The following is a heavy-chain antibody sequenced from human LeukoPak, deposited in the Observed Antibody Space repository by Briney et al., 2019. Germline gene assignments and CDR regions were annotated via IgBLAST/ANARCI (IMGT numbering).Heavy chain of an antibody. Sequence: GGSLRLSCAASGFAFSAYSMNWVRQAPGKGLEWVSYISSSSSTIFYADSVKGRFTISRDNAKNSLYLQMNSLRDEDTAVYYCASQLVFRSPFDYWGQGTLVTVSS. V-gene: IGHV3-48*02. CDR1: GFAFSAYS. J-gene: IGHJ4*02. CDR3: ASQLVFRSPFDY. CDR2: ISSSSSTI.